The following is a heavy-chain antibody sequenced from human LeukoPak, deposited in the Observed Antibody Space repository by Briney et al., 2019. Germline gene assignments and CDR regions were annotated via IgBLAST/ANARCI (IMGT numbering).Heavy chain of an antibody. J-gene: IGHJ4*02. CDR1: GFTFSSYG. CDR3: AKDSPKVLRFLEWLPPL. Sequence: PGGSLRLSCAASGFTFSSYGMHWVRQAPGKGLEWVAFIRYDGSNKYYADSVKGRFTISRDNSKNTLYLQMNSLRAEDTAVYYCAKDSPKVLRFLEWLPPLWGQGTLVTVSS. CDR2: IRYDGSNK. D-gene: IGHD3-3*01. V-gene: IGHV3-30*02.